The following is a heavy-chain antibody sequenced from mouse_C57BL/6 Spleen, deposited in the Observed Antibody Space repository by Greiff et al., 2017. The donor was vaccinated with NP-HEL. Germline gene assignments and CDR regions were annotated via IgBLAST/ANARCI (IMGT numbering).Heavy chain of an antibody. CDR3: ASCNYEGGAMDD. D-gene: IGHD2-1*01. CDR2: IYPGGGYT. V-gene: IGHV1-63*01. CDR1: GYTFTNYW. J-gene: IGHJ4*01. Sequence: QVQLQQSGAELVRPGTSVKMSCKASGYTFTNYWIGWAKQRPGHGLEWIGDIYPGGGYTNYHEKFKGKATLTAAKSSNTAYLQFSSLTSEDSAIYYGASCNYEGGAMDDWGQGTSVTVSS.